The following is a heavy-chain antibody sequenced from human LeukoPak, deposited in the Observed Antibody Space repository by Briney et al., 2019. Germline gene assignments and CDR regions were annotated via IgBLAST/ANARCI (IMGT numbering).Heavy chain of an antibody. V-gene: IGHV4-4*07. D-gene: IGHD3-22*01. J-gene: IGHJ3*02. CDR2: IYTSGST. Sequence: PSETLSLTCTVSGGSISSYYWSWIRQPAGKGLEWIGRIYTSGSTNYNPSLKSRVTMSVDTSKNQFSLKLSSVTAADMAVYYCARDAALYYYDSSGYYPGAFDIWGQGTMVTVSS. CDR3: ARDAALYYYDSSGYYPGAFDI. CDR1: GGSISSYY.